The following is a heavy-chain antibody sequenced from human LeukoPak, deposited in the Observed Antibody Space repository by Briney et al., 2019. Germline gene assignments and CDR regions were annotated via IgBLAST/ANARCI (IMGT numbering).Heavy chain of an antibody. Sequence: SETLSLTCTVSGGSISSYYWSWIRQPPGKGLEWIGYIYYSGSTNYNPSLKSRVTISVDTSKNQFSLKLSSVTAADTAVYYCARVTRNVWGSYRLYYFDYWGQGTLVTVSS. V-gene: IGHV4-59*01. J-gene: IGHJ4*02. D-gene: IGHD3-16*02. CDR1: GGSISSYY. CDR2: IYYSGST. CDR3: ARVTRNVWGSYRLYYFDY.